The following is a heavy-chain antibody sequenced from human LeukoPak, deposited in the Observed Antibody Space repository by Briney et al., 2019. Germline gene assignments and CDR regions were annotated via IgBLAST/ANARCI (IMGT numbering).Heavy chain of an antibody. CDR3: TKGVSGIYFGMDV. CDR2: IYPGDSDT. D-gene: IGHD3-10*01. CDR1: GYSFTNYW. Sequence: GESLKISCMGSGYSFTNYWIAWVRQMPGKGLEWMGIIYPGDSDTTYSPSFEGQVTVSADKSISTAYLQWSSLKASDTAVYYCTKGVSGIYFGMDVGAQGTRVTVSS. J-gene: IGHJ6*02. V-gene: IGHV5-51*01.